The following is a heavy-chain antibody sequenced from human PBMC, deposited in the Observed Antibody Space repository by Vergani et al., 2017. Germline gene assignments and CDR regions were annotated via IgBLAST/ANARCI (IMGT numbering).Heavy chain of an antibody. D-gene: IGHD1-1*01. CDR3: ARHTTYTDS. CDR2: IYPADSDT. Sequence: EVELVQSGPEMRKPGESLKISCKGSEYSFGNYWIGWVRQMPGKGLEWMRIIYPADSDTRYSPSFQGQVTSSADKSISTAFLQWDSLKASDTALYYCARHTTYTDSWGQGTLVTVSS. V-gene: IGHV5-51*01. CDR1: EYSFGNYW. J-gene: IGHJ4*02.